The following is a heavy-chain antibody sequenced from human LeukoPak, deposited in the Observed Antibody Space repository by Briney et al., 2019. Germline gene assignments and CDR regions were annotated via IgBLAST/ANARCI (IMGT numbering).Heavy chain of an antibody. CDR2: ISGSGGST. CDR3: AKDLELLWFGESSNEEYYFDY. CDR1: GFTFSGYA. V-gene: IGHV3-23*01. J-gene: IGHJ4*02. Sequence: TGGSLRLSCAASGFTFSGYAMSWVRQAPGKGLEWVSAISGSGGSTYYADSVKGRFTISRDNSKNTLYLQMNSLRAEDTAVYYCAKDLELLWFGESSNEEYYFDYWGQGTLVTVSS. D-gene: IGHD3-10*01.